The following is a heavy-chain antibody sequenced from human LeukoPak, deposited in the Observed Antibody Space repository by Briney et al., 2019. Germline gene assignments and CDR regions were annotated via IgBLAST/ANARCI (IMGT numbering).Heavy chain of an antibody. D-gene: IGHD6-19*01. Sequence: ASVKVSCKASGYTFIDYYIHWVRQAPGQGLEFLGWISPDSGGTNYPQKFQGRVTMTRDTSTSTVYMELSSLRSEDTAVYYCARVTSSGCFDYWGQGTLVTVSS. CDR2: ISPDSGGT. J-gene: IGHJ4*02. V-gene: IGHV1-2*02. CDR3: ARVTSSGCFDY. CDR1: GYTFIDYY.